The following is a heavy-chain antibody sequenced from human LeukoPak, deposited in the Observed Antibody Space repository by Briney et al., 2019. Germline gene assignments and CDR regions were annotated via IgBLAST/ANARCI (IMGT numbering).Heavy chain of an antibody. D-gene: IGHD5-24*01. CDR2: INGSGDAT. Sequence: GGSLRLSCAGSGFIFSHYTMTWVRQAPGKRLEWVSSINGSGDATLYADSVMGRFSISRDNAKNSVYLQMNSLRVEDTAVYYCGRGWAVDFWGQGTLVTVSS. J-gene: IGHJ4*02. V-gene: IGHV3-21*06. CDR1: GFIFSHYT. CDR3: GRGWAVDF.